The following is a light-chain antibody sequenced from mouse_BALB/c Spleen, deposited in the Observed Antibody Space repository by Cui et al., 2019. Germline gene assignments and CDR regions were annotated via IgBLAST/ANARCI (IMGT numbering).Light chain of an antibody. J-gene: IGKJ1*01. CDR3: QQWSSYPRT. V-gene: IGKV4-55*01. Sequence: QIVLTQSPAIMSASPGEKVTMTCSASSSVSYMYWYQQKPGSSRRLLIYDTSNLACGVPVRFSGSGSGTSYSLTISRMEAEDAATYYCQQWSSYPRTFGGGTKLEIK. CDR2: DTS. CDR1: SSVSY.